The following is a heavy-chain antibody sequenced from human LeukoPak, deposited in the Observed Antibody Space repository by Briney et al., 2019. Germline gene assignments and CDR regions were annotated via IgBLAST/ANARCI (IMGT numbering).Heavy chain of an antibody. J-gene: IGHJ4*02. Sequence: SETLSLTCAVSGGSISSGGYSWSWIRQPPGKGLEWSGYIYHSGSTYYNPSLKSRVTISVDRSKNQFSLKLSSVTAADTAVYYCARNKYGSGSYYPFDYWGQGTLVTVSS. D-gene: IGHD3-10*01. CDR1: GGSISSGGYS. CDR3: ARNKYGSGSYYPFDY. V-gene: IGHV4-30-2*01. CDR2: IYHSGST.